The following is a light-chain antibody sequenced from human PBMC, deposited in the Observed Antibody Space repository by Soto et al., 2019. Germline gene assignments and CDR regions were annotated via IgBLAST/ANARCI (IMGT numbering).Light chain of an antibody. J-gene: IGKJ4*01. V-gene: IGKV1-12*01. Sequence: DSQMTQSPSSVSASVGDRVSITCRASQDISNFLGWYQQKPGEAPKLLIYDASTLEGDVPSRFSGSGSGTDFTLTISSLQPEDFATYYCQQTNSFSRTFGGGTKVDIK. CDR3: QQTNSFSRT. CDR1: QDISNF. CDR2: DAS.